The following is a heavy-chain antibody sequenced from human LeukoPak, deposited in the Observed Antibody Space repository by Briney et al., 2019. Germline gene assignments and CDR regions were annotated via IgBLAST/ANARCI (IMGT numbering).Heavy chain of an antibody. CDR3: VRDRFYAFYY. CDR2: ITMRNTTI. Sequence: PGESLRLSCAASGFSLSSFNMTSVRQAPGKGPEWISYITMRNTTISYSDSVKGRFTISRDNAKNSLYLQMNSLRAEDTAVYYCVRDRFYAFYYWGQGTLAAVS. V-gene: IGHV3-48*04. J-gene: IGHJ4*02. CDR1: GFSLSSFN. D-gene: IGHD2/OR15-2a*01.